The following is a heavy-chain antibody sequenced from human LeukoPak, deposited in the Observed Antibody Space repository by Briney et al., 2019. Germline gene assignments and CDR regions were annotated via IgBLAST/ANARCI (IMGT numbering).Heavy chain of an antibody. Sequence: GGSLRLSCVVSGIPFSDYYMNWIRQAPGKGLEWISYISSTSSYTDYADSVKGRFTISRDNAQNALFLQMNSLRVEDTAVYYCARELSTGDWGQGTLVTVSS. CDR1: GIPFSDYY. D-gene: IGHD7-27*01. CDR2: ISSTSSYT. J-gene: IGHJ4*02. CDR3: ARELSTGD. V-gene: IGHV3-11*05.